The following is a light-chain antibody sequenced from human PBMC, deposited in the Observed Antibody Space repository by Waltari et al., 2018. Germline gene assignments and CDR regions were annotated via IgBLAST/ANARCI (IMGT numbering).Light chain of an antibody. CDR1: SSDVF. V-gene: IGLV2-11*01. J-gene: IGLJ1*01. CDR3: CSYVSGYIYD. Sequence: QSALTQPRSVSGSPGQSVTISCTGISSDVFVSWYKAHPGKAPKVVIYDVSKRPSGVPERFSGSKSGSTASLTISGLQDEDEADYYCCSYVSGYIYDFGTGTKVTVL. CDR2: DVS.